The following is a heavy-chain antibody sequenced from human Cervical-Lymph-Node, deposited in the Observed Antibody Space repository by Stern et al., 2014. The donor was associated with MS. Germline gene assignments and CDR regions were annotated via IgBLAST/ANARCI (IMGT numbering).Heavy chain of an antibody. D-gene: IGHD6-19*01. V-gene: IGHV1-46*01. J-gene: IGHJ6*02. Sequence: VHLVESGAEVKTPGASVKLSCKASGYTFSSYYMHWVRQAPGQGLEWMGIINPSGGGTSYAQKFQGRVTMTRDTSTSTVYMELSSLRSEDTAVYYCAREVAGHRLGMMDVWGQGTSVTVSS. CDR3: AREVAGHRLGMMDV. CDR1: GYTFSSYY. CDR2: INPSGGGT.